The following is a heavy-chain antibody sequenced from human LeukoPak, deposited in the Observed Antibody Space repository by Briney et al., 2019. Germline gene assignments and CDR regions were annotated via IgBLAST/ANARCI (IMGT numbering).Heavy chain of an antibody. CDR3: ARLGGTFDY. CDR1: GGSISSSSYY. D-gene: IGHD1-1*01. V-gene: IGHV4-39*01. CDR2: IYYSGSM. J-gene: IGHJ4*02. Sequence: SETLSLTCTVYGGSISSSSYYWVWIRQPPGKGLEWIGSIYYSGSMYYNPSLKSRVTISVDTSKNQFSLKLSSVTAADTAVYYCARLGGTFDYWGQGTLVTVSS.